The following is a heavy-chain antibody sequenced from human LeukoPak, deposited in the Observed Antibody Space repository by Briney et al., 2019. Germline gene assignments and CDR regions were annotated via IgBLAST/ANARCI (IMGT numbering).Heavy chain of an antibody. CDR3: ATGGLGGYYYDSSGYPAFDY. D-gene: IGHD3-22*01. CDR2: FDPEDGET. Sequence: ASVKVFCKVSGYTLTELSMHWVRQAPGKGLEWMGGFDPEDGETIYAQKFQGRVTMTEDTSTDTAYMELSSLRSEDTAVYYCATGGLGGYYYDSSGYPAFDYWGQGTLVTVSS. CDR1: GYTLTELS. J-gene: IGHJ4*02. V-gene: IGHV1-24*01.